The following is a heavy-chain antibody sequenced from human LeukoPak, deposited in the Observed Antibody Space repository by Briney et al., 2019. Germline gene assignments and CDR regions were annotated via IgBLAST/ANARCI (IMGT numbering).Heavy chain of an antibody. CDR1: GGSFSGYY. Sequence: PSETLSLTCAVYGGSFSGYYWSWIRQPPGKGLEWIGEINHSGSTNYNPSLKSRVTISVDTSKNQFSLKLSSVTAADTAVYYCARLDYGIAWGQGTLVTVSS. CDR3: ARLDYGIA. CDR2: INHSGST. V-gene: IGHV4-34*01. D-gene: IGHD3-9*01. J-gene: IGHJ5*02.